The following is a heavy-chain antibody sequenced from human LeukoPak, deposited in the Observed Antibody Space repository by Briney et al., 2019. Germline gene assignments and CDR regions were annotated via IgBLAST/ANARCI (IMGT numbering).Heavy chain of an antibody. CDR1: GYAFTGYD. J-gene: IGHJ4*02. CDR2: MNPNTGDT. D-gene: IGHD1-26*01. CDR3: TRGSLSGSSRDY. V-gene: IGHV1-8*01. Sequence: ASVKVSCKASGYAFTGYDINWVRQATGQGLEWMGWMNPNTGDTGYAQKFQGRVTMTRNSSIDTAYMVLSGLRSEDTAVYYCTRGSLSGSSRDYWGQGTLLTVSS.